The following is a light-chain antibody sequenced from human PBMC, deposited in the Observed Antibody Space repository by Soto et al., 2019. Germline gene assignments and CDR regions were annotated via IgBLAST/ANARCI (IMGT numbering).Light chain of an antibody. CDR2: DAS. Sequence: DIQMTQSPSTLSASVGDRVTITCRASQSISSWLAWYQQKPGKAPKLLIYDASSLESGVPSRFSGSGYGTDFTLTISSLQPDDFATDYCQQYNSYWTFGQGTKVQVK. CDR1: QSISSW. CDR3: QQYNSYWT. V-gene: IGKV1-5*01. J-gene: IGKJ1*01.